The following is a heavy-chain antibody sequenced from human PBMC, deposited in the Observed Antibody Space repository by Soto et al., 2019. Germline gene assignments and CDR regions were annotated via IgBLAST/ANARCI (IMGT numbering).Heavy chain of an antibody. J-gene: IGHJ5*02. CDR1: GGSISSSYW. D-gene: IGHD2-21*01. V-gene: IGHV4-4*02. CDR2: IYHSGIT. Sequence: QVQLRESGPRLVKPSGTLSLTCAVSGGSISSSYWWTWGRQAPGRGLQWVGEIYHSGITNYNPSLTTPLTMSVDNSNNEFSLSLTSLSGAATGLSYSPPRPPRLVVVVAEMPTWGQGILVTVSS. CDR3: PPRPPRLVVVVAEMPT.